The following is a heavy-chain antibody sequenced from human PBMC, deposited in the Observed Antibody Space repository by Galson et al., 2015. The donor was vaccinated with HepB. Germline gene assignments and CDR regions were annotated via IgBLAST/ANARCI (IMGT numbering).Heavy chain of an antibody. CDR3: ARGDGYGDY. CDR2: INHSGST. V-gene: IGHV4-34*01. J-gene: IGHJ4*02. Sequence: ETLSLTCAVYGGSFSGYYWSWIRQPPGKGLEWIGEINHSGSTNYNPSLKSRVTISVDTSKNQFSLKLSSVTAADTAVYYCARGDGYGDYWGQGTLVTVSS. D-gene: IGHD5-24*01. CDR1: GGSFSGYY.